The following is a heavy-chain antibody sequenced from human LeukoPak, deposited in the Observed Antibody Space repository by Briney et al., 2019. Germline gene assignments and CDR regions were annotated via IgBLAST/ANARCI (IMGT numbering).Heavy chain of an antibody. Sequence: GGSLRLSCAASGFTFSSYWMSWVRQAPGKGLEWVANIKQDGSEKYYVDSVKGRFTISRDNAKNSLYLQMNSLRAEDTAVYYCARIMGYDFWSGYYPHYYYYMDVWGKGTTVTVSS. CDR2: IKQDGSEK. CDR3: ARIMGYDFWSGYYPHYYYYMDV. CDR1: GFTFSSYW. V-gene: IGHV3-7*01. D-gene: IGHD3-3*01. J-gene: IGHJ6*03.